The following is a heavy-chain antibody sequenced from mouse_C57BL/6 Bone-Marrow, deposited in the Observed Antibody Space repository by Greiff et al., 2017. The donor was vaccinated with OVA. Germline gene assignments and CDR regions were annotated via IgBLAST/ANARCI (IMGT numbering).Heavy chain of an antibody. CDR2: IDPETGGT. J-gene: IGHJ4*01. CDR3: TRFYAMDY. CDR1: GYTFTDYE. Sequence: VQLQQSGAELVRPGASVTLSCKASGYTFTDYEMHWVKQTPVHGLEWIGAIDPETGGTAYNQKFKGKAIPTADKSSSTAYMELRSLTSEDSAVYYRTRFYAMDYWGQGTSVTVSS. V-gene: IGHV1-15*01.